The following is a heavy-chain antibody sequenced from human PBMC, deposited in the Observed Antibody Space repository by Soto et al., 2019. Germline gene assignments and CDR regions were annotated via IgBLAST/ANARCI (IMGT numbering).Heavy chain of an antibody. CDR1: GASRVGTNW. D-gene: IGHD3-16*01. CDR3: ARAYYISGALCADP. J-gene: IGHJ5*02. CDR2: VYHSGSI. V-gene: IGHV4-4*02. Sequence: QVRLQESGPGLVEPSGTLSLTCTVSGASRVGTNWWTWARQAPGKGPEWIGEVYHSGSINYSPSLSGRVTMLVDKSQNQFSLRLTSVTAADTAVYYCARAYYISGALCADPWGPGTLVTVSS.